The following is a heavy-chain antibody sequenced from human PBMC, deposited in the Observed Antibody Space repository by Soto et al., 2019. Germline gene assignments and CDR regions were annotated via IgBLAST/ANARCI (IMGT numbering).Heavy chain of an antibody. V-gene: IGHV1-69*12. D-gene: IGHD3-10*01. CDR3: ASVEALDGLYNYHGLDV. J-gene: IGHJ6*02. Sequence: QVQLVQSGAEVKKPGSSVKVSGKVSGGTFSNYAIDWVRLAPGHGLEWLGGIVPIFGAKYYTQKFQGRATISADDSPNTAYLGMSSLRSEDTAIYHCASVEALDGLYNYHGLDVWGQGTAVPVSS. CDR1: GGTFSNYA. CDR2: IVPIFGAK.